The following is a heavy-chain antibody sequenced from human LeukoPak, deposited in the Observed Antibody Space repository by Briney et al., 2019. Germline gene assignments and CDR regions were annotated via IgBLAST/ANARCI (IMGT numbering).Heavy chain of an antibody. CDR3: ARAGYYTYYYYYGMDV. D-gene: IGHD3-3*01. V-gene: IGHV4-31*03. CDR2: IYYSGST. J-gene: IGHJ6*02. CDR1: GGSISSGGYY. Sequence: SQTLSLTSTVSGGSISSGGYYWSWIRQHPGKGLEWIGYIYYSGSTYYNPSLKSRVTISVDTSKNQFSLKLSSVTAADTAVYYCARAGYYTYYYYYGMDVWGQGTTVTVSS.